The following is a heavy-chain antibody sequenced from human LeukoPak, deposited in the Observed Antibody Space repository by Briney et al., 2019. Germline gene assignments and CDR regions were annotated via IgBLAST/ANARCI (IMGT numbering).Heavy chain of an antibody. CDR1: GGSISIYY. D-gene: IGHD3-22*01. V-gene: IGHV4-4*07. CDR2: IPTSRST. CDR3: VRVSHYYDCSCYYYVRAFDI. J-gene: IGHJ3*02. Sequence: SETLSLTFTVPGGSISIYYCSWIRQPAGNGLEWIGRIPTSRSTNYHIYLKSRVTMSVDTSNNQFSLKLSSVNAADTAVYYCVRVSHYYDCSCYYYVRAFDIWGQGPMVTVSS.